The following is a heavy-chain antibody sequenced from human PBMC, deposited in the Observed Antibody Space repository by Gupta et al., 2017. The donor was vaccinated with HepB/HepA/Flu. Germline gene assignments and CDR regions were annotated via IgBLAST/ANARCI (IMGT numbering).Heavy chain of an antibody. Sequence: EVQLVESGGGLVQPGRSLRLSCTASGFTFGDYAMSWVRQAPGKGVEWVGFIRSKAYGGTTEYAASVKGRFTISRDDSKSIAYLQMNSLKTDDTAVYYCTRSNQLLWFGELSYFDYWGQGTLVTVSS. CDR1: GFTFGDYA. CDR3: TRSNQLLWFGELSYFDY. CDR2: IRSKAYGGTT. V-gene: IGHV3-49*04. J-gene: IGHJ4*02. D-gene: IGHD3-10*01.